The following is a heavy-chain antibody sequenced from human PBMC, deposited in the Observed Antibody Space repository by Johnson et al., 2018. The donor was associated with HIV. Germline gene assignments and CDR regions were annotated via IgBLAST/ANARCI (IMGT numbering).Heavy chain of an antibody. Sequence: VQLVESGGGVVQHGSSLRLSCAASGFTFSSNWMSWVRQAPGYVLEWVAHIRQAGSEKFYVDSVRGRCTVSRDNTKNTLFLEMNSLRPEDTAVYYCVKERQLVRSFDIWGQGTMVTVSS. D-gene: IGHD6-6*01. CDR3: VKERQLVRSFDI. J-gene: IGHJ3*02. V-gene: IGHV3-7*01. CDR2: IRQAGSEK. CDR1: GFTFSSNW.